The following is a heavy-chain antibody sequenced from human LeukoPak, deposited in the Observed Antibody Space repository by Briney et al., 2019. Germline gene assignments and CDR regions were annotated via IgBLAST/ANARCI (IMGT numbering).Heavy chain of an antibody. CDR2: IKEDGSEK. V-gene: IGHV3-7*01. CDR1: GFTFSSYG. CDR3: ARAGMDV. J-gene: IGHJ6*02. Sequence: GGSLRLSCAASGFTFSSYGMHWVRQAPGKGLEWVANIKEDGSEKYYVDSVKGRFTISRDNAKKSLYLQMNRLRAEDTAVYYCARAGMDVWGQGTTVTVSS.